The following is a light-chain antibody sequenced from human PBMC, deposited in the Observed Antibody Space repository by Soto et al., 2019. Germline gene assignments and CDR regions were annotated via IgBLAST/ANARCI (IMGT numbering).Light chain of an antibody. Sequence: SVLTRPPSVSAAPGRKVISACSGSSFNIGNNYVSWYQQLPGTAPKLPIYDNNKRPSGIPDRFSGSKSGTSATLAITGLQTGDEADYYCGAWESSLNPYVFGTGTKVTVL. CDR1: SFNIGNNY. V-gene: IGLV1-51*01. CDR3: GAWESSLNPYV. CDR2: DNN. J-gene: IGLJ1*01.